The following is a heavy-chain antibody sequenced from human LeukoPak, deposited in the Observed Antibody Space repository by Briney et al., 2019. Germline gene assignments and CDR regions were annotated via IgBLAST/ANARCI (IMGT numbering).Heavy chain of an antibody. D-gene: IGHD1-26*01. CDR3: ARVGKYYFDY. CDR1: GFTFSSYA. Sequence: PGGSLRLSCAASGFTFSSYAMHWVRQAPGKGLEWVAVISYDGSNKYYADSVKGRFTISRDNAKNTLYLQMNSLRAEDTAVYYCARVGKYYFDYWGQGTLVTVSS. CDR2: ISYDGSNK. V-gene: IGHV3-30*04. J-gene: IGHJ4*02.